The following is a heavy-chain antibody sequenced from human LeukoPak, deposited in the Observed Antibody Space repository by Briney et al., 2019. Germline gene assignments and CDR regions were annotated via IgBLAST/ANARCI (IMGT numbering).Heavy chain of an antibody. Sequence: GGSLRLSCAASGFTFSSYGMHWVRQAPGRGLEWVAVISYDGSNKYYADSVKGRFTISRDNSKNTLYLQMNSLRAEDTAVYYCARDYPYYYGSGKGALDVWGQGTTVTVSS. CDR3: ARDYPYYYGSGKGALDV. J-gene: IGHJ6*02. CDR2: ISYDGSNK. V-gene: IGHV3-30*03. CDR1: GFTFSSYG. D-gene: IGHD3-10*01.